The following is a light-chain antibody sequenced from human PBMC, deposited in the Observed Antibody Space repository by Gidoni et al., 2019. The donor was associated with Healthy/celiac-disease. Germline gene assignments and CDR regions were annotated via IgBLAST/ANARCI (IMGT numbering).Light chain of an antibody. V-gene: IGKV3-20*01. CDR3: QQYGSSPT. J-gene: IGKJ3*01. CDR1: QSVSSSY. CDR2: GAS. Sequence: EIVLTQSPGTLSLSPGERATLSCRASQSVSSSYLAWYQQKPGQAPRLLIYGASSRATGIPDRFSGSGSGTDFTLTLSRLEPEDFAVYYCQQYGSSPTFXPXTKVDIK.